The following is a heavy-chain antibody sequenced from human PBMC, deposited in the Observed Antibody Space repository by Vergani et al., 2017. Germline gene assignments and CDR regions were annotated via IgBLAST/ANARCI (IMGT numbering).Heavy chain of an antibody. CDR1: GFTFSSYA. CDR2: ISYDGSNK. CDR3: AREFLRELRGAFDI. V-gene: IGHV3-30*01. D-gene: IGHD1-7*01. Sequence: QVQLVESGGGVVQPGRSLRLSCAASGFTFSSYAMHWVRQAPGKGLEWVAVISYDGSNKYYADSVKGRFTISRDNCKNTLYLQMNSLRAEDTAVYYCAREFLRELRGAFDIWGQGTMVTVSS. J-gene: IGHJ3*02.